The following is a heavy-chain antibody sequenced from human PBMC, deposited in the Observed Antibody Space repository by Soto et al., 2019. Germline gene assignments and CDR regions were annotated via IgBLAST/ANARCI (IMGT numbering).Heavy chain of an antibody. Sequence: QVQLVQSGAEVKKPGSSVKVSCKASRGTFSSYAISWVRQAPGQGLEWMGGIIPIFGTANYAQKFQGRVTITADESASTAYMELSSLRSEDTAVYYCAQTLGLAVAGPGRFDLWGRGTLVTVSS. D-gene: IGHD6-19*01. J-gene: IGHJ2*01. CDR3: AQTLGLAVAGPGRFDL. V-gene: IGHV1-69*12. CDR1: RGTFSSYA. CDR2: IIPIFGTA.